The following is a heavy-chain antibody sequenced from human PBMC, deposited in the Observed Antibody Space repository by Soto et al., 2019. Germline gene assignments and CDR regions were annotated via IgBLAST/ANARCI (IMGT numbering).Heavy chain of an antibody. CDR1: GFIFSNHF. J-gene: IGHJ3*01. Sequence: QVQLVESGGGVVQPGNSLRLSCAASGFIFSNHFMHWVRQAPGKGLEWLAGIWYDGNTEFYAESLKGRLTISRDTSKNTLYLEMSSLRAEDTAMYYCAKESYTFDVWGQGTMVIVS. D-gene: IGHD3-16*01. CDR3: AKESYTFDV. CDR2: IWYDGNTE. V-gene: IGHV3-33*06.